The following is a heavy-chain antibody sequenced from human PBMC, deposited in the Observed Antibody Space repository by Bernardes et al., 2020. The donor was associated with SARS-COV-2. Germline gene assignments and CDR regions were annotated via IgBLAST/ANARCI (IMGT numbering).Heavy chain of an antibody. CDR3: ARGHGDYFDY. V-gene: IGHV1-18*01. CDR1: GYTFSTYD. J-gene: IGHJ4*02. Sequence: VKVSCKASGYTFSTYDISWVRQAPGQGLEWMGWISVYNGNIKYAQKFQGRVTMTTDTSTTTAYMELRSLRSDDTAVYYCARGHGDYFDYWGQGTLVTVSS. D-gene: IGHD4-17*01. CDR2: ISVYNGNI.